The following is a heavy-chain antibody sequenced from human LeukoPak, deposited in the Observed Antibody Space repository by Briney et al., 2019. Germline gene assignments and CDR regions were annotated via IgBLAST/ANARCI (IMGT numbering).Heavy chain of an antibody. V-gene: IGHV3-48*03. J-gene: IGHJ4*02. Sequence: GGSLRLSCAASGFTFSSYEMNWVRQAPGKGLEWVSYISSSGSTIYYADSVKGRFTISRDDAKNSPYLQMNSLRAEDTAVYYCARGQGQYYYDSSGYYKSSNYFDYWGQGTLVTVSS. D-gene: IGHD3-22*01. CDR2: ISSSGSTI. CDR1: GFTFSSYE. CDR3: ARGQGQYYYDSSGYYKSSNYFDY.